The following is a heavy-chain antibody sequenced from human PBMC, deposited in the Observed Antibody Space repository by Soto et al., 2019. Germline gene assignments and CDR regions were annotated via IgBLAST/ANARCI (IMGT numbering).Heavy chain of an antibody. J-gene: IGHJ4*02. CDR2: FSLSGTT. CDR3: ARGMTPPGAPAWYYFDS. Sequence: PSETLSLTCTVSGASITGNSYWSWIRQPAGKGLEWIGRFSLSGTTNYNPSLRSRVTMSADVSKNQFSLGLTSVTAADTALYYCARGMTPPGAPAWYYFDSWGQGTRVTVS. D-gene: IGHD2-8*02. CDR1: GASITGNSY. V-gene: IGHV4-4*07.